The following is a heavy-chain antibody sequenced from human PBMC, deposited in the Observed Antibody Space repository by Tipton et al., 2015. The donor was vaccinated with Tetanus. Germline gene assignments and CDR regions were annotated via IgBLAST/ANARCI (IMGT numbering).Heavy chain of an antibody. J-gene: IGHJ3*02. CDR3: ARKKDSGAFDI. V-gene: IGHV4-30-4*01. Sequence: TLSLTCTVSGGSISSGDYYWSWIRQPPGKGLEWIGYIYYSGSTYYNPSLKSRVTISVDTSKNQFSLKLSSVTAADTAVYYCARKKDSGAFDIWGQGTMVTASS. CDR1: GGSISSGDYY. CDR2: IYYSGST. D-gene: IGHD3-10*01.